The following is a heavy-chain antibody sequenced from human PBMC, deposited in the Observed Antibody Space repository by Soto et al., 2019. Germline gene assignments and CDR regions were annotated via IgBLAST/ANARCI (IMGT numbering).Heavy chain of an antibody. CDR1: GYTFTGYY. D-gene: IGHD3-16*02. Sequence: QVQLVQSGAEVKKPGASVKVSCKASGYTFTGYYMHWVRQAPGQGLEWMGWINPNSGGTNYAQKFQGWVTMTRDTSISTAYMELSRLRSDDTAVYYCARRPVIPYYYYGMDVWGQGTTVTVSS. CDR2: INPNSGGT. CDR3: ARRPVIPYYYYGMDV. J-gene: IGHJ6*02. V-gene: IGHV1-2*04.